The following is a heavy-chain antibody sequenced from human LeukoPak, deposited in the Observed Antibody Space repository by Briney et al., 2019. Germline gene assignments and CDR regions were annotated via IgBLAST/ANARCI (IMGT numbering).Heavy chain of an antibody. CDR2: ISGSGGST. V-gene: IGHV3-23*01. J-gene: IGHJ4*02. D-gene: IGHD6-13*01. Sequence: GGSLRLSCAASGFTFSGSAMNWVRQAPGKGLEWVSVISGSGGSTYYADSVKGRFTISRDNSKNTLYLQMNSLRAEDTAVYYCAKYSSNWYDYFDYWGQGTLVTVSS. CDR3: AKYSSNWYDYFDY. CDR1: GFTFSGSA.